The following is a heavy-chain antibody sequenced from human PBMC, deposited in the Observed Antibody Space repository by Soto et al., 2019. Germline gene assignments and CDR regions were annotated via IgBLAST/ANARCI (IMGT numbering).Heavy chain of an antibody. J-gene: IGHJ4*02. CDR3: AKDYIRGESAVASINY. D-gene: IGHD6-19*01. CDR2: ISGSGGST. V-gene: IGHV3-23*01. Sequence: HPGGSLRLSCAASGFTFSSYAMSWVRQAPGKGLEWVSAISGSGGSTYYADSVKGRFTISRDNSKNTLYLQMNSLRAEDTAVYYCAKDYIRGESAVASINYWGQGTLVTVSS. CDR1: GFTFSSYA.